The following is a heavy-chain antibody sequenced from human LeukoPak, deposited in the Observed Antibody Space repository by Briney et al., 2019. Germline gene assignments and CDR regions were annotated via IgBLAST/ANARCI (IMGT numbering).Heavy chain of an antibody. CDR1: GYTFTSYY. V-gene: IGHV1-46*01. D-gene: IGHD2-2*01. J-gene: IGHJ4*02. CDR2: INTSGGST. CDR3: ARGYCSSTSCYSGRTEYDY. Sequence: APVKFPCRPSGYTFTSYYRHWLGQAPGQGLEWMGIINTSGGSTSYAQKFQGRVTMTRDMSTSTVYMELSSLRSEDTAVYYCARGYCSSTSCYSGRTEYDYWGQGTLVTVSS.